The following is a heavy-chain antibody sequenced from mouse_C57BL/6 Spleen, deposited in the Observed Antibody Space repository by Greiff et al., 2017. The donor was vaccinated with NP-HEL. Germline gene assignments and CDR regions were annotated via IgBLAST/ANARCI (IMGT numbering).Heavy chain of an antibody. Sequence: VQLQQPGAELVMPGASVKLSCKASGYTFTSYWMHWVKQRPGQGLEWIGEIDPSDSYTNYNQKFKGKSTLTVDKSSSTAYMQLSSLTSEDSAVYYCARGLITTVVANAMDYWGQGTSVTVSS. CDR3: ARGLITTVVANAMDY. V-gene: IGHV1-69*01. CDR1: GYTFTSYW. D-gene: IGHD1-1*01. CDR2: IDPSDSYT. J-gene: IGHJ4*01.